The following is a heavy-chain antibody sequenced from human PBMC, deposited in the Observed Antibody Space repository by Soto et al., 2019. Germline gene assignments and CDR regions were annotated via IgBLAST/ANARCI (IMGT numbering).Heavy chain of an antibody. J-gene: IGHJ5*02. CDR1: GYTFTGYY. Sequence: ASVKVSCKASGYTFTGYYMHWVRQAPGQGLEGMGWINPNSGGTNYAQKFQGWVTMTRDTSISTAYTELSRLRSDDTAVYYCARKIVATYGVQWFDPWGQGTLVTVSS. V-gene: IGHV1-2*04. CDR3: ARKIVATYGVQWFDP. CDR2: INPNSGGT. D-gene: IGHD5-12*01.